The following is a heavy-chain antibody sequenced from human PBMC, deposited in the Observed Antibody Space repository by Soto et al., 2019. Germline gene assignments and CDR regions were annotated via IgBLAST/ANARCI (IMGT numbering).Heavy chain of an antibody. V-gene: IGHV3-30*07. CDR3: ARGDYGDYGYYFDY. Sequence: DSVKGRFTISRDNYKNTLYLQMNSLRAEDTAVYYCARGDYGDYGYYFDYWGQGTLVTVSS. D-gene: IGHD4-17*01. J-gene: IGHJ4*02.